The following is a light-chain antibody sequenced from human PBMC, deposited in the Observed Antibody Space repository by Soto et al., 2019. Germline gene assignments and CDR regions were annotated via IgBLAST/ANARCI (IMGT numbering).Light chain of an antibody. J-gene: IGLJ3*02. CDR3: QSFDSSMSSFV. Sequence: QSVLTQPPSVSGAPGQRVTIYCTGSSSNIGAGYDVHWYHQLPGAAPKLLIFASDNRPSGVPDRFSGSKSGTSASLAITGLQADDEADYYCQSFDSSMSSFVFGGGTKVTVL. CDR1: SSNIGAGYD. CDR2: ASD. V-gene: IGLV1-40*01.